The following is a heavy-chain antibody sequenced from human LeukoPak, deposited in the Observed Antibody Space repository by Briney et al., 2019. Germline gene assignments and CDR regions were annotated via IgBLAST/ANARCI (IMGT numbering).Heavy chain of an antibody. Sequence: GGSLRHSCAASGFTFSNSAMSWVRHAPRKGLEWVAHIKQAGSEKYYVDSVKGRFTISRDNAKNSLYLQMNSLRAEDTAVYYCARGTIAAAGYYYFDYWGQGTQVTVSS. CDR3: ARGTIAAAGYYYFDY. D-gene: IGHD6-13*01. V-gene: IGHV3-7*04. CDR1: GFTFSNSA. CDR2: IKQAGSEK. J-gene: IGHJ4*02.